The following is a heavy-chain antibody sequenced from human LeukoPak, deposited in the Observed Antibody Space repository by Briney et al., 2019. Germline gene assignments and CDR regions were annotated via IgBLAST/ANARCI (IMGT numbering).Heavy chain of an antibody. CDR3: MRDPLLPVPGRQGDS. J-gene: IGHJ4*02. CDR2: INPNSGVT. Sequence: APVTVSCKASVYTFTDLYIHWVRQAPGRGREGMGCINPNSGVTTYAQGFQGRVTMPRDTAIKTAYLDLARLTSDDTAVYYCMRDPLLPVPGRQGDSWGQGTLVTASS. V-gene: IGHV1-2*02. CDR1: VYTFTDLY. D-gene: IGHD1-1*01.